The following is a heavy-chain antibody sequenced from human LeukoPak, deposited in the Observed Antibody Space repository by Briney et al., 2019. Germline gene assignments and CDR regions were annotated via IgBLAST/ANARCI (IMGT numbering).Heavy chain of an antibody. CDR1: GYTFTGYF. CDR2: MNPNSGNT. D-gene: IGHD6-13*01. CDR3: AIRTSSSWSFDY. J-gene: IGHJ4*02. Sequence: GAPVKVSCKASGYTFTGYFMHWVRQAPGHGLEWMGWMNPNSGNTGYAQKFQGRVTITRNTSISTAYMELSSLRSEDTAVYYCAIRTSSSWSFDYWGQGTLVTVSS. V-gene: IGHV1-8*03.